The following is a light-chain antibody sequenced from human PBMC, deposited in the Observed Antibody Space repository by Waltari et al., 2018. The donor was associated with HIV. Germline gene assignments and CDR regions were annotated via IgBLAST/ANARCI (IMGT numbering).Light chain of an antibody. CDR1: TGPVTSGHF. V-gene: IGLV7-43*01. J-gene: IGLJ3*02. CDR2: GTS. CDR3: LLYYHGPSWL. Sequence: QTVVTQEPSLSVSPGGTVTLTCAATTGPVTSGHFPGWFQLRPGQGPRPLIYGTSNKYSWTPARFSGSLLGGKAALTLSGVQPEDEADCVCLLYYHGPSWLFGGGTRLTVL.